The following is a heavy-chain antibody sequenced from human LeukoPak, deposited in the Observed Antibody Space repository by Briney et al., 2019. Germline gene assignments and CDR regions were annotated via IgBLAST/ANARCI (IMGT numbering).Heavy chain of an antibody. CDR1: GYTFTSYG. CDR3: ANLLGYCSSTSCWNWFDS. D-gene: IGHD2-2*01. Sequence: ASVKVSCKASGYTFTSYGISWVRQAPGQGLEWMGWISAYNGNTNYAQKLQGRVTMTTDTSTSTAYMELRSLRSDDTAVYYCANLLGYCSSTSCWNWFDSWGQGTLVTVSS. V-gene: IGHV1-18*01. CDR2: ISAYNGNT. J-gene: IGHJ5*01.